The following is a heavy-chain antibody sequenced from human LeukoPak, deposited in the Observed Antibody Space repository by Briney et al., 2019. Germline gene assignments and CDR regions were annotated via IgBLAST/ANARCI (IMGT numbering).Heavy chain of an antibody. CDR1: GFTFSSYS. CDR3: ARRDCDSIKCRGSNWFDP. Sequence: HAGGSLRLSCAASGFTFSSYSMNWVRQAPGKGLEWVSYISKSGSTIYYADSVKGRFTISRDNAKNSLYLQMNSLRAEDTAVYYCARRDCDSIKCRGSNWFDPWGQGTLVSVSS. CDR2: ISKSGSTI. J-gene: IGHJ5*02. V-gene: IGHV3-48*01. D-gene: IGHD3-22*01.